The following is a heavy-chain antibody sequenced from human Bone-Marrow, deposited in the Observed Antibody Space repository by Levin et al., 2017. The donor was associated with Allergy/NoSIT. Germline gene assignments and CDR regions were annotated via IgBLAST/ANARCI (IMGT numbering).Heavy chain of an antibody. CDR3: TRHSFGRGRFDP. CDR1: GGSISGNDYQ. Sequence: SETLSLTCTVSGGSISGNDYQWNWIRQSPGKGLEWLGYMSYSGDANYNPSLKRRATISLDTSKNLFSLELRSVTAADTAIYFCTRHSFGRGRFDPWGQGTLVTVSS. V-gene: IGHV4-30-4*01. J-gene: IGHJ5*02. CDR2: MSYSGDA. D-gene: IGHD3-10*01.